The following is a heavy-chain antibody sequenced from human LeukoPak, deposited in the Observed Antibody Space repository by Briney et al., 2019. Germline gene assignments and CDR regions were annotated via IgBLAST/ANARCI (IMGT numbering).Heavy chain of an antibody. D-gene: IGHD2-2*01. J-gene: IGHJ3*02. CDR3: ATTLVVPAASDAFDI. CDR2: IYHSGST. V-gene: IGHV4-4*02. Sequence: PSETLSLTCAVSGGSISSSNWWSWVRQPPGKGLEWIGEIYHSGSTNYNPSLKSRVTISVDKSKNQFSLKLSSVTAADTAVYYCATTLVVPAASDAFDIWGQGTMVTVSS. CDR1: GGSISSSNW.